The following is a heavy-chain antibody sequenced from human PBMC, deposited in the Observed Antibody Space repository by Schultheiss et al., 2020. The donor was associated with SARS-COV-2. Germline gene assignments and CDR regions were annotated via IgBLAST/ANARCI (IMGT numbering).Heavy chain of an antibody. V-gene: IGHV3-53*01. CDR3: AKEVNHYYYFAMNV. Sequence: GGSLRLSCAASGFTVSSNYMSWVRQAPGKGLEWVSVIYSGGSTYYADSVKGRFTISRDNSKNTLYLQMNSLRVEDTAIYYCAKEVNHYYYFAMNVGGQGTTVTVSS. CDR1: GFTVSSNY. CDR2: IYSGGST. J-gene: IGHJ6*02.